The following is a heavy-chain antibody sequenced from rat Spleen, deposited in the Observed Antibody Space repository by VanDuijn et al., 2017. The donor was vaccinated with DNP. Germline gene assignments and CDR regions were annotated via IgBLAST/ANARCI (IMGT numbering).Heavy chain of an antibody. V-gene: IGHV5-29*01. Sequence: EVQLVESGGGLVQPGRSLKLSCAASGFTFSNYGMAWVRQSLKKGLEWVAVIIYDGSNTHYRDSVKGRFTISRDNAESTLSLQIDSLRSEDTATYYCTTDLGTMMGYWGQGVMVTVSS. J-gene: IGHJ2*01. D-gene: IGHD1-12*02. CDR3: TTDLGTMMGY. CDR1: GFTFSNYG. CDR2: IIYDGSNT.